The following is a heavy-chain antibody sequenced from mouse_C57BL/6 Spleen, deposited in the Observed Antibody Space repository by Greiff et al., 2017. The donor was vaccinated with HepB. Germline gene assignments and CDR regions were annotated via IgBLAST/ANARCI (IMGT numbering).Heavy chain of an antibody. CDR1: GYTFTSYG. D-gene: IGHD2-5*01. CDR3: AGGTYYSNFWYFDV. Sequence: VQLKESGAELVRPGSSVKMSCKTSGYTFTSYGINWVKQRPGQGLEWIGYIYIGNGYTEYNEKFKGKATLTSDTSSSTAYMQLSSLTSEDSAIYFCAGGTYYSNFWYFDVWGTGTTVTVSS. CDR2: IYIGNGYT. V-gene: IGHV1-58*01. J-gene: IGHJ1*03.